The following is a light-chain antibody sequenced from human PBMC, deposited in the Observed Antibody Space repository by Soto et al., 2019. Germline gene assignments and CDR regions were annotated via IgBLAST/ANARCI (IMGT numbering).Light chain of an antibody. CDR2: ANS. J-gene: IGLJ2*01. V-gene: IGLV1-40*01. Sequence: QSVLAQPPSVSGAPGQSVTISCTRSGSNIGAGYEVHWYQQLPGRAPKLLIYANSDRPSGVPDRFFGSKSGTSASLAITRLQAEDEADYYCQSYDSGLSAVLFGGGTQLTVL. CDR3: QSYDSGLSAVL. CDR1: GSNIGAGYE.